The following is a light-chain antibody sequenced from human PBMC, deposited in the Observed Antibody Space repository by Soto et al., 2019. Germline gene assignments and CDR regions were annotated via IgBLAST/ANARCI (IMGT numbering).Light chain of an antibody. CDR1: SSNIETNY. V-gene: IGLV1-47*02. J-gene: IGLJ2*01. CDR3: AATDDSLGGPV. Sequence: QSVLTQPPSASWTPGQRVTISCSGSSSNIETNYVYWYQHLPGAAPKLLIFTNNQRPSGVPDRFSASKSGTSASLAISGLRSEDEGDYYCAATDDSLGGPVFGGGTKVTVL. CDR2: TNN.